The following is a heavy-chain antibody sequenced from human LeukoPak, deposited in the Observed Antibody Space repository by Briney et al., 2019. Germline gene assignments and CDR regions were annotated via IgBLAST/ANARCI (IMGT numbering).Heavy chain of an antibody. CDR2: IKQDGSQK. V-gene: IGHV3-7*05. CDR1: GFTFSSYW. J-gene: IGHJ3*02. D-gene: IGHD4-17*01. Sequence: GGSLRLSCVASGFTFSSYWMSWVRQAPGKGLEWVATIKQDGSQKEYEDSMKGRLTISRDNAKDSLYLQMNSLRAEDTAMYYCARDPTVTNFHDAFDIWGQGTMVTVSS. CDR3: ARDPTVTNFHDAFDI.